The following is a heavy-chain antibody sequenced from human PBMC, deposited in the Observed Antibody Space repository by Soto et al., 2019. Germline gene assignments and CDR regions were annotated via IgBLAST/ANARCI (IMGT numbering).Heavy chain of an antibody. V-gene: IGHV6-1*01. J-gene: IGHJ5*02. Sequence: SQTLSLTCAISGDSVSSNSAAWNWIRQSPSRGLEWLGRTYYRSKWYNDYAVSVKSRITINPDTSNNQFSLQLNSVTPEDTDVYYCAREGVNCSSTSCPLGWFDPWGQGTLVTVSS. CDR3: AREGVNCSSTSCPLGWFDP. CDR1: GDSVSSNSAA. D-gene: IGHD2-2*01. CDR2: TYYRSKWYN.